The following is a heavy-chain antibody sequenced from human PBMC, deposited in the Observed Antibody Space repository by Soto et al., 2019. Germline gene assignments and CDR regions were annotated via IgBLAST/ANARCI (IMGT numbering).Heavy chain of an antibody. CDR2: IYYDGRS. D-gene: IGHD3-10*01. CDR3: ARGTMLRGPGYYYAMDV. Sequence: SETLSRTCSVSGDSISRNGYFWTWIRQHPGKGLEWIGYIYYDGRSYYTPSLKSRVIISVDTSKNQFSLNLTAVTAADTAVYYCARGTMLRGPGYYYAMDVWGQGTTVTVSS. CDR1: GDSISRNGYF. J-gene: IGHJ6*02. V-gene: IGHV4-31*03.